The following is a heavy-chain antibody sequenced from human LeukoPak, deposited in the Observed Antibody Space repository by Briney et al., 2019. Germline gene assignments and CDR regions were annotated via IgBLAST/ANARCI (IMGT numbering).Heavy chain of an antibody. J-gene: IGHJ5*02. CDR1: GFTFSDYY. Sequence: SGGSLRLSCAASGFTFSDYYMSWIRQAPGKGLEWVSYISSSGSTIYYADSVKGRFTISRDNAKNSLYLQMNSLRAEDTAVYYCARVFGDGYNYLSWFDPWGQGTLVTVS. CDR3: ARVFGDGYNYLSWFDP. V-gene: IGHV3-11*04. CDR2: ISSSGSTI. D-gene: IGHD5-24*01.